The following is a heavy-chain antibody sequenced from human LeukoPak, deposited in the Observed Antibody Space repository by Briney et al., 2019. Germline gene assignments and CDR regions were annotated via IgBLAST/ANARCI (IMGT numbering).Heavy chain of an antibody. D-gene: IGHD4-11*01. CDR1: KFIFSSYA. CDR3: ARAPHYSNYGPYYYGMDV. V-gene: IGHV3-21*05. CDR2: ISSSSSYT. J-gene: IGHJ6*02. Sequence: GGSLRLSCAASKFIFSSYAMHWIRQAPGKGLEWVSYISSSSSYTNYADSVKGRFTISRDNAKNSLYLQMNSLRAEDTAVYYCARAPHYSNYGPYYYGMDVWGQGTTVTVSS.